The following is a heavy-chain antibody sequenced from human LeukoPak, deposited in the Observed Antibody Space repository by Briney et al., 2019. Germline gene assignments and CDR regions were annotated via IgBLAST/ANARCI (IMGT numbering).Heavy chain of an antibody. CDR1: GFTFSSYW. V-gene: IGHV3-21*01. CDR3: AREEMGGTTRSGALT. D-gene: IGHD1-14*01. Sequence: GGSLRLSCAASGFTFSSYWMSWVRQAPGKGLEWVSSISISGSYIYYADSVKGRFTISRDNAKNSLHLQMNSLRAEDTAVYYCAREEMGGTTRSGALTWGQGTLVTVSS. J-gene: IGHJ5*02. CDR2: ISISGSYI.